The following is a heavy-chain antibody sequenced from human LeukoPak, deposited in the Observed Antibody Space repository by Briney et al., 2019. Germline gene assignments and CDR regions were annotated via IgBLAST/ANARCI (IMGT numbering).Heavy chain of an antibody. CDR1: GFTFSSYE. CDR2: IASGGGANR. D-gene: IGHD2/OR15-2a*01. Sequence: PGGSLRLSCAASGFTFSSYEMNWVRQAPGKGLEWVSYIASGGGANRLYSESVKGRFTISRDNAKNSLYLHMNSLRAEDTGVYYCARIGTTTRGPAGLDVWGQGTTVTVSS. CDR3: ARIGTTTRGPAGLDV. J-gene: IGHJ6*02. V-gene: IGHV3-48*03.